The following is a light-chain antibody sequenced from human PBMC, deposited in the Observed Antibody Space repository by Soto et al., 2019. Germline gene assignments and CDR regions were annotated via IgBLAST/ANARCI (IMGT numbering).Light chain of an antibody. CDR2: KAS. V-gene: IGKV1-5*03. Sequence: DIQMTQSPSTLSASVGDRVTISCRASQRISTWLAWYQQKPGKAPKLLVYKASTLERGVPSRFSGSGSGTEFTLTISSLQPDHFATYYCQQYNSYSTFGQGTKVEIK. CDR3: QQYNSYST. J-gene: IGKJ1*01. CDR1: QRISTW.